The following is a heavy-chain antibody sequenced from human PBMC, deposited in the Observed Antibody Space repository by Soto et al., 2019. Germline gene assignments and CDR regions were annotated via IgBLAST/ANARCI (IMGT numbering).Heavy chain of an antibody. CDR3: ARAPGRGYCSGGSGPGRWFDP. Sequence: QVQLQQWGAGLLKPSETLSLTCAVYGGSFSGYYWSWIRQPPGKGLEWIGEINHSGSTNYNPSLKSRVTISVDTSKNQFALKLSSVTAADTAVYYCARAPGRGYCSGGSGPGRWFDPWGQGTLVTVSS. J-gene: IGHJ5*02. CDR2: INHSGST. CDR1: GGSFSGYY. V-gene: IGHV4-34*01. D-gene: IGHD2-15*01.